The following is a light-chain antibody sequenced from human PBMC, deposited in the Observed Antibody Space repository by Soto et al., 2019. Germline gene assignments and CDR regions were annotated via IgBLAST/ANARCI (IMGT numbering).Light chain of an antibody. CDR1: SSDVENYKL. CDR2: EVT. V-gene: IGLV2-23*02. CDR3: CSSVGSYV. J-gene: IGLJ1*01. Sequence: QSVLNQPASGSGSPGQSVTISCTATSSDVENYKLVSWYQQHPGKAPKLIIYEVTKRPSGVSNRFSGSKSANTASLTISGLQPEDEADYYCCSSVGSYVFGTGT.